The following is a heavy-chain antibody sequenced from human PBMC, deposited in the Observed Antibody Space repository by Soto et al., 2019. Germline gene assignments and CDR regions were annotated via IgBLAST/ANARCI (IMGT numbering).Heavy chain of an antibody. D-gene: IGHD2-2*01. CDR2: ISAYNGNT. J-gene: IGHJ6*03. Sequence: QVQLVQSGAEVKKPGASVKVSCKASGYTFTSYGISWVRQAPGQGLEWMGWISAYNGNTNYAQKLPGRGTMTTDTATSTAYKELRSLRSDDTAVYYCARHLLGYCSSTSCLYYYYYMDVWGKGTTVTVSS. V-gene: IGHV1-18*01. CDR1: GYTFTSYG. CDR3: ARHLLGYCSSTSCLYYYYYMDV.